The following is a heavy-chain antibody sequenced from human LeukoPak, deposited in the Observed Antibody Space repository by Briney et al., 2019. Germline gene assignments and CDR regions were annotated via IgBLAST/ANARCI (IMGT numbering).Heavy chain of an antibody. CDR2: IYYSGST. V-gene: IGHV4-31*03. Sequence: SQTLSLTCTVSGGXISSGGYYWSWIRQHPGKGLEWIGYIYYSGSTYYNPSLKSRVTISVDTSKNQFSLKLSSVTAADTAVYYCARWGYYYDSSGYYRGFDYWGQGTLVTVSS. J-gene: IGHJ4*02. CDR1: GGXISSGGYY. D-gene: IGHD3-22*01. CDR3: ARWGYYYDSSGYYRGFDY.